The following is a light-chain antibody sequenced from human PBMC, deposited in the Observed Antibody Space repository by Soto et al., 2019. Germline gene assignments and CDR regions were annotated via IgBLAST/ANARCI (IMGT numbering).Light chain of an antibody. J-gene: IGKJ4*01. Sequence: DIQMTQSPSSLSASVGDRVTITCQASQDITNYLSWYQQKPGKAPKLLIYDVFNLEAGVPSRFSGVGYGTDFTFIISSLQPEDIATYYCKQHDSLPLTFGGGTKVEIK. CDR1: QDITNY. CDR2: DVF. CDR3: KQHDSLPLT. V-gene: IGKV1-33*01.